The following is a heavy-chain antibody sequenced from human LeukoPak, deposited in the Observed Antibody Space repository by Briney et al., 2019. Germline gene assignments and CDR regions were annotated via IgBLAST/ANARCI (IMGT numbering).Heavy chain of an antibody. CDR1: GGTFSSYA. CDR3: ARVTLPLNWFDP. CDR2: IIPIFGTA. V-gene: IGHV1-69*13. Sequence: SVKVSCKASGGTFSSYAISWVRQAPGQGLEWMGGIIPIFGTANYAQKFQGRVTITADESTSTAYMELSSLRSEDTAVYYCARVTLPLNWFDPWGQGTLVTVSS. J-gene: IGHJ5*02. D-gene: IGHD4-23*01.